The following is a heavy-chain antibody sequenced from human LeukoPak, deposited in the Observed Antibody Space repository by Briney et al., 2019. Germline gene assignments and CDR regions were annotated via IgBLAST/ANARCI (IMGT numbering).Heavy chain of an antibody. D-gene: IGHD6-19*01. CDR3: SILAVASDFDY. CDR1: GFSFSSYD. J-gene: IGHJ4*02. V-gene: IGHV3-33*01. CDR2: IKYDGNNK. Sequence: PGGSLRLSCAVSGFSFSSYDMHWVRQAPGKGLEWVAAIKYDGNNKYYVESVKGRFTISRDNSRNILYLQMNGLRVEDTAVYSCSILAVASDFDYWGQGTLVTVSS.